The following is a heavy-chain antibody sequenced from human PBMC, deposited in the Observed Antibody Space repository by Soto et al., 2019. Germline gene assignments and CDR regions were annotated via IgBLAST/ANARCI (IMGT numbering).Heavy chain of an antibody. D-gene: IGHD3-16*01. CDR1: GFSFRTYA. CDR2: VSYDGGTR. CDR3: AREKYKYDLGALDF. Sequence: QVQLVESGGGVVQPGRSLRLSCVASGFSFRTYAMQWVRQAPGKGLEWVAVVSYDGGTRFYADSVRGRFTISRDNSKSTLYLDIHSLTIEDTAVYYCAREKYKYDLGALDFWGRGALVAVSS. J-gene: IGHJ4*02. V-gene: IGHV3-30-3*01.